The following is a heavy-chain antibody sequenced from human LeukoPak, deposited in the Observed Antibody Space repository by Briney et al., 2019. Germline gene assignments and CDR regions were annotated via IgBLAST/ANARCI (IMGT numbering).Heavy chain of an antibody. V-gene: IGHV4-59*01. Sequence: SETLSLTCTVSGGSISSYYWSWIRQPPGKGLVWIGYIYYSGSTNYNPSLKSRVTISVDTSKNQFSLKLTSVTAADTAVYYCARGILGRYYFDYWGQGTLVTVSS. J-gene: IGHJ4*02. CDR2: IYYSGST. CDR1: GGSISSYY. D-gene: IGHD3-3*02. CDR3: ARGILGRYYFDY.